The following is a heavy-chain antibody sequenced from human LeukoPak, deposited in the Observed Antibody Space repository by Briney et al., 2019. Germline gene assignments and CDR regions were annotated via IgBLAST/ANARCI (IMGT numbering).Heavy chain of an antibody. Sequence: QAGGSLRLSCAASGFTFDDFAMHWVRQAPGKGLEWVSGISWNSGSIGYADSVKGRFTISRDNAKNSLYLQMNSLRAEDTAFYYCAKDMGYQLLPYYFDYWGQGTLVSVSA. J-gene: IGHJ4*02. CDR1: GFTFDDFA. CDR2: ISWNSGSI. CDR3: AKDMGYQLLPYYFDY. D-gene: IGHD2-2*01. V-gene: IGHV3-9*01.